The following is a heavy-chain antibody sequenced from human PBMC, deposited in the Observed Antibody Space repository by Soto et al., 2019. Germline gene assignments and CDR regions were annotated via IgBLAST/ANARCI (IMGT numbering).Heavy chain of an antibody. D-gene: IGHD5-12*01. CDR3: AREATSGAFYY. CDR1: GFSFNNYN. Sequence: PGGSLRLSCAASGFSFNNYNMNWVRQAPGKGLEWVSFISSSSSHMYYADSVKGRFTISRDNAKNSLTLQMNSLRAEDTAVYYCAREATSGAFYYWGQGDLVTVSS. V-gene: IGHV3-21*01. J-gene: IGHJ4*02. CDR2: ISSSSSHM.